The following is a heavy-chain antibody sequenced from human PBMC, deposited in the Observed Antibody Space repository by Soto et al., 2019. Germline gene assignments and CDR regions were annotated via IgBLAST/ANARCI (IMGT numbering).Heavy chain of an antibody. J-gene: IGHJ2*01. CDR2: IYYSGTT. CDR1: GGSIISGGYF. Sequence: QVQLQESGPGLVKPSQTLSLACTVSGGSIISGGYFWTWIRQHPGKGLEWIGYIYYSGTTYYNPSLKSRITMSVETSKSQFSLNLSSVTAADTAVYYCARGRAGHWYFDLWGRGTLVTASS. V-gene: IGHV4-31*03. CDR3: ARGRAGHWYFDL. D-gene: IGHD3-10*01.